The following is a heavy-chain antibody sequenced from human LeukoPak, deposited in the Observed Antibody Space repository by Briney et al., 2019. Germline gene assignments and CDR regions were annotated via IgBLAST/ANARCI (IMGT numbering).Heavy chain of an antibody. J-gene: IGHJ4*02. Sequence: SVKVSCKASGGTFSSYAISWVRQAPGQGLEWMGGIVPIFGTANYAQKFQGRVTITADESTSTAYMELSSLRSEDTAVYYCASSPYSSGFAYYFDCWGQGTLVTVSS. V-gene: IGHV1-69*13. CDR1: GGTFSSYA. CDR2: IVPIFGTA. D-gene: IGHD6-19*01. CDR3: ASSPYSSGFAYYFDC.